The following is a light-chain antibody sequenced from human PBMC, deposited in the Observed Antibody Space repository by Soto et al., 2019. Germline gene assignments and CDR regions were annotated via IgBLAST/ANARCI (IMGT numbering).Light chain of an antibody. CDR1: SSNIENNY. V-gene: IGLV1-51*01. CDR3: GTWDGSLSAGV. J-gene: IGLJ2*01. Sequence: HSVLTQPPSVSAAPGQKVTISCSGSSSNIENNYVSWYQQLPGAAPKLLIYDNTERPSGIPDRFSGSKSGTSATLGITGLQTGDEGNYYCGTWDGSLSAGVFGGGTKLTVL. CDR2: DNT.